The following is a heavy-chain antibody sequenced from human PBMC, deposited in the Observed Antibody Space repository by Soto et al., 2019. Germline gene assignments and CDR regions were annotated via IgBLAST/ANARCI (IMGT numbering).Heavy chain of an antibody. Sequence: QVQLVESGGGVVQPGRSLRLSCAASGFTFSTYGMHWVRQAPGKGLEWVAVIWYDGSNKYYADSVKGRFIISRDNSKNTLYLHMNSLRAEDTAVYYCARGTTVTTDYWGQGTLVTVSS. D-gene: IGHD4-4*01. J-gene: IGHJ4*02. CDR3: ARGTTVTTDY. CDR2: IWYDGSNK. CDR1: GFTFSTYG. V-gene: IGHV3-33*01.